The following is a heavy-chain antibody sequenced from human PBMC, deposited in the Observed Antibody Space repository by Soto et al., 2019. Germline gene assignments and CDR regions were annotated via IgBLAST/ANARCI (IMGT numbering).Heavy chain of an antibody. CDR1: GFSINNYA. D-gene: IGHD5-18*01. CDR2: ISGSGENT. V-gene: IGHV3-23*01. CDR3: ARATGGGHGYIDM. Sequence: EVQLLQSGGGLEQPGGSLRLSCTASGFSINNYAGTWVRQAPGRGLEWVSSISGSGENTYYTDSVKGRFTISRDDSKNTVFLQMNSLRGDDSGIYFCARATGGGHGYIDMWGPGTLVTVSS. J-gene: IGHJ4*01.